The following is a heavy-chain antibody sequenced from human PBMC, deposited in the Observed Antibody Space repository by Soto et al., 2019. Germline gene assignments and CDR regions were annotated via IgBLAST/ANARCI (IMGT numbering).Heavy chain of an antibody. D-gene: IGHD6-25*01. CDR3: AGQTFTIAAASYGRSNWFDP. Sequence: SETLSLTCTVSGGSITGSSRFWGWVRQPPGKWLEWIGTIYFTGNTYYTPSLKSRLTMSIDTSKNEFSLRLNSVTAADTAVYYCAGQTFTIAAASYGRSNWFDPWGPGTLVTVYS. CDR2: IYFTGNT. CDR1: GGSITGSSRF. J-gene: IGHJ5*02. V-gene: IGHV4-39*01.